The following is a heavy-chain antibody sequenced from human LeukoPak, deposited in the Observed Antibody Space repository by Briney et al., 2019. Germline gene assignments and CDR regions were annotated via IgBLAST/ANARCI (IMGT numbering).Heavy chain of an antibody. CDR3: ARDYYHSSSYYYMLDY. J-gene: IGHJ4*02. CDR1: GYSISSGYY. V-gene: IGHV4-38-2*02. CDR2: IYHSGST. D-gene: IGHD3-22*01. Sequence: SETLSLTCTVSGYSISSGYYWGWIRQPPGKGLEWIGSIYHSGSTYYNPSLKSRVTISVDTSKNQFSLKLSSVTAADTALYYCARDYYHSSSYYYMLDYWGQGTLVTVSS.